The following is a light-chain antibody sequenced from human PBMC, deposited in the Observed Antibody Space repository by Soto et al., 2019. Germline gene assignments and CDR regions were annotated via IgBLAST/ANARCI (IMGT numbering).Light chain of an antibody. CDR1: QSVSSY. Sequence: IVLTQSPATLSLSPGERATLSCRASQSVSSYLAWYQQKPGQAPRLLIYDASKRATGIPARFSGSGSGTDFTLTISGLEPEDFAVYYCQQRSDWPPLFTFGPGTRWIS. J-gene: IGKJ3*01. CDR3: QQRSDWPPLFT. CDR2: DAS. V-gene: IGKV3-11*01.